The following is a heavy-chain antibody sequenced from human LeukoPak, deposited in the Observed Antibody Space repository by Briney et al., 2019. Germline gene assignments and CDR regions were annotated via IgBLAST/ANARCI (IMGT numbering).Heavy chain of an antibody. V-gene: IGHV1-69*13. CDR3: ARGQAGYCSGGSCKHPVYYFDW. CDR1: GGTFSSYA. Sequence: ASVKVSCNASGGTFSSYAISWVRQAPGQGLEWMGGIIPIFGTANYAQKFQGRVTITADESTSTAYMELSSLRSEDTAVYYCARGQAGYCSGGSCKHPVYYFDWWGQGTLVTVSS. CDR2: IIPIFGTA. J-gene: IGHJ4*02. D-gene: IGHD2-15*01.